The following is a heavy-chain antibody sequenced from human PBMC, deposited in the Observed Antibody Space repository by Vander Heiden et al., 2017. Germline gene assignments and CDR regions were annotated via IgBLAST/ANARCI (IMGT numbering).Heavy chain of an antibody. CDR3: AREGGAWSDYEGYNWFDP. D-gene: IGHD3-3*01. CDR2: INPQTGGT. V-gene: IGHV1-2*02. J-gene: IGHJ5*02. Sequence: QVQLGLTGDELKKPGASATGGCKASGYSFPGFYLHRVCQAPGPRLEWMGWINPQTGGTYYAQKFQGRVTMTRDTSIRTVYMEVTRLTSGDTAVYYGAREGGAWSDYEGYNWFDPWGQGALVFVSS. CDR1: GYSFPGFY.